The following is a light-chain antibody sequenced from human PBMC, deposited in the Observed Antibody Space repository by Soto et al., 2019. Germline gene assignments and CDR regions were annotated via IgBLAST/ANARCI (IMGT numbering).Light chain of an antibody. V-gene: IGKV1-9*01. J-gene: IGKJ1*01. CDR1: QGIRNY. CDR2: AAS. Sequence: DIPLTQSPSFLSASVGDKVTITCRASQGIRNYLAWYQQKPGKAPKLLIYAASTLQSGVPSRFSGSGSGTEFTLTISSLQPEDFATYYCQHLNTYPPWTFGQGTRVEIK. CDR3: QHLNTYPPWT.